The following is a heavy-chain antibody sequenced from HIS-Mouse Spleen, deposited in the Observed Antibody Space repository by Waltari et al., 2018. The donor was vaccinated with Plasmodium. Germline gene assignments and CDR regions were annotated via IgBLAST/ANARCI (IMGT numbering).Heavy chain of an antibody. J-gene: IGHJ4*02. CDR1: GGSISSSSYY. CDR3: ARDRITGTSYFDY. CDR2: IYYSGTT. Sequence: QLQLQESGPGLVKPSETLSLTCTVSGGSISSSSYYWGWIRQPPGKGVEWIGSIYYSGTTYYNPSLKRRVTISVDTSKNQFSLKLSAVTAADTAVYYCARDRITGTSYFDYWGQGTLVTVSS. D-gene: IGHD1-7*01. V-gene: IGHV4-39*07.